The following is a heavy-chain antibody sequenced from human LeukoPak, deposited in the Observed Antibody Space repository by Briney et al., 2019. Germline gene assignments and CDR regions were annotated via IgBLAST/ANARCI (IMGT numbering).Heavy chain of an antibody. D-gene: IGHD3-10*01. CDR3: ARAPDYYGSGSSLDY. CDR1: GGSFSGYY. J-gene: IGHJ4*02. V-gene: IGHV4-34*01. Sequence: TSETLSLTCAVYGGSFSGYYWSWIRQPPGKGLEWIGEINHSGSTNYNPSLKSRVTISVDTSKNQFSLKLSSVTAADTAVYYCARAPDYYGSGSSLDYWGREPWSPSPQ. CDR2: INHSGST.